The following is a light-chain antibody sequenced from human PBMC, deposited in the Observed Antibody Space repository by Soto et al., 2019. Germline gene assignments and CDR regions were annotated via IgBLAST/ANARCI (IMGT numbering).Light chain of an antibody. CDR2: GAS. CDR3: QQYVSSPPT. V-gene: IGKV3-20*01. CDR1: QSVTSSY. J-gene: IGKJ2*01. Sequence: EIVLTQSPVTLSLSPGERATLSCRASQSVTSSYLAWYQQKPGQAPRLLIYGASIRATGIPSRFSGSWSGTDFTHTISGLDPEDFAVYYCQQYVSSPPTFGQGTKLEIK.